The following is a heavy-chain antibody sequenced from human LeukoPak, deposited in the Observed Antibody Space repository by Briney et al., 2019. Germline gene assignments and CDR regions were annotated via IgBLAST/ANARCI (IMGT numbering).Heavy chain of an antibody. D-gene: IGHD5-24*01. Sequence: ASVKVSCKASGYTFTGYYMHWVRQAPGQGLEWMGWINPNSGGTNYAQKFQGRVTMTRDTSISTAYMELSSLRSEDTAVYYCARGRTGDGYTYAGDWGQGTLVTVSS. CDR3: ARGRTGDGYTYAGD. V-gene: IGHV1-2*02. CDR2: INPNSGGT. CDR1: GYTFTGYY. J-gene: IGHJ4*02.